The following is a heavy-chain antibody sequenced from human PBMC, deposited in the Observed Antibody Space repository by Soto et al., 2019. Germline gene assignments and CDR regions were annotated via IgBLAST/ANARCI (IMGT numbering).Heavy chain of an antibody. J-gene: IGHJ5*02. D-gene: IGHD2-21*02. V-gene: IGHV1-46*01. Sequence: ASVKVSCKASGYNLSSYYMHWVRQAPGQGLEWMGIINPSGGSTTYAQKFQGRVTMTRDTSTSTVYMELSSLTSEDTAMYYCARSYCGGDCPNNWFDPWGQGTPVTVSS. CDR1: GYNLSSYY. CDR3: ARSYCGGDCPNNWFDP. CDR2: INPSGGST.